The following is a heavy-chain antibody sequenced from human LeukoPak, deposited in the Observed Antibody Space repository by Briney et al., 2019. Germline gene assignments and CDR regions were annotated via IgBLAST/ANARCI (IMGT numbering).Heavy chain of an antibody. D-gene: IGHD1-26*01. CDR3: VKSGGYGLIDY. CDR1: GGSISSYY. V-gene: IGHV4-59*08. J-gene: IGHJ4*02. Sequence: SETLSLTCTVSGGSISSYYWSWIRQPPGKGLEWIGYIYYSGSTNYNPSLKSRVTISVDTSKNQFSLRLNSVSAADTAMYYCVKSGGYGLIDYWGQGTLVTVSS. CDR2: IYYSGST.